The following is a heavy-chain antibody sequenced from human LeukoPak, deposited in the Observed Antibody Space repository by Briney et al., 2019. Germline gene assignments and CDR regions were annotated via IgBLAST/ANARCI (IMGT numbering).Heavy chain of an antibody. Sequence: PSETLSLTCTVSGGSIRSYYWSWIRQPPGKGLEWIGYIYYSGSTNYNPSLKSRVSISVDTSKNQFSLKLNSVTAADTAVYYCVGILAYYFDYWGQGTLVTVSS. CDR3: VGILAYYFDY. J-gene: IGHJ4*02. CDR1: GGSIRSYY. CDR2: IYYSGST. V-gene: IGHV4-59*01. D-gene: IGHD2-15*01.